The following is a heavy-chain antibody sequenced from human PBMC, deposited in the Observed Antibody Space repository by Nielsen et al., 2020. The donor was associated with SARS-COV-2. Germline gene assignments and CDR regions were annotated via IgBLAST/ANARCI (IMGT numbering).Heavy chain of an antibody. J-gene: IGHJ4*02. V-gene: IGHV1-18*01. CDR2: ISAYNGNT. Sequence: WVGQAPGQGLEWMGWISAYNGNTNYAQKLQGRVTMTTDTSTSTAYMELRSLRSDDTAVYYCARESGGGFDYWGQGTLVTVSS. CDR3: ARESGGGFDY.